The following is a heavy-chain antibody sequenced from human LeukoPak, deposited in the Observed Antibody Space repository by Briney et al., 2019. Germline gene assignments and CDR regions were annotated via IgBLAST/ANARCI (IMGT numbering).Heavy chain of an antibody. J-gene: IGHJ5*02. CDR1: GFTFRSYW. Sequence: GGSLRLSCAASGFTFRSYWMHWVRQAPGKGPVWVSGINSDGSSTSYADSVKGRFTISRDNAKNTLYLQMNSLRAEDTAVYYCARDPYCSSTSCYTGSWFDPWGQGTLVTVSS. V-gene: IGHV3-74*01. CDR3: ARDPYCSSTSCYTGSWFDP. D-gene: IGHD2-2*02. CDR2: INSDGSST.